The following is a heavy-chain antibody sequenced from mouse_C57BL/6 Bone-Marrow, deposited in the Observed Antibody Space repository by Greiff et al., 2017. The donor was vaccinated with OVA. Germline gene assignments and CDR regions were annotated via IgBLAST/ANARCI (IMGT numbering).Heavy chain of an antibody. J-gene: IGHJ2*01. V-gene: IGHV1-26*01. D-gene: IGHD2-3*01. CDR1: GYTFTDYY. CDR3: ARWLLPYFDY. CDR2: INPNNGGT. Sequence: VQLKQSGPELVKPGASVKISCKASGYTFTDYYMNWVKQSHGKSLEWIGDINPNNGGTSYNQKFKGKATLTVDKSSSTAYMELRSLTSEDSAVYYCARWLLPYFDYWGQGTTLTVSS.